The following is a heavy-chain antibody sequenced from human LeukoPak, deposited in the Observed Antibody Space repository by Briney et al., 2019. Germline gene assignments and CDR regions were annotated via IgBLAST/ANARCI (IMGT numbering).Heavy chain of an antibody. CDR1: GFSFSSYA. J-gene: IGHJ1*01. D-gene: IGHD6-13*01. CDR2: ISGTGGRT. CDR3: AKGPYSDSSEWFQY. Sequence: GGSLRLSCAASGFSFSSYAMGWVRQAPGKGLEWVSSISGTGGRTYYADSVKGRFTISRDNCRNTLSLQMNSLRDDDTDVYFCAKGPYSDSSEWFQYWGQGTLVTVSS. V-gene: IGHV3-23*01.